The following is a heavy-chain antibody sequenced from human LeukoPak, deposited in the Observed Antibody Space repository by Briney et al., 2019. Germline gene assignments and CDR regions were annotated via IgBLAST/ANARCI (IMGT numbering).Heavy chain of an antibody. Sequence: GGSLRLSCAASGFTFSSYWISWVRQAPGKGLEWVSAISGSGGSTYYADSVKGRFTISRDNSKNTLYLQMNSLRAEDTAVYYCAKGIAAAGTEAFDIWGQGTMVTVSS. CDR1: GFTFSSYW. V-gene: IGHV3-23*01. CDR3: AKGIAAAGTEAFDI. D-gene: IGHD6-13*01. CDR2: ISGSGGST. J-gene: IGHJ3*02.